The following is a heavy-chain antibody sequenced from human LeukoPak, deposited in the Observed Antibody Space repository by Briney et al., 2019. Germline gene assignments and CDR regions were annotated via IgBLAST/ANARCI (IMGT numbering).Heavy chain of an antibody. CDR2: INPNSGGT. D-gene: IGHD3-22*01. CDR3: ARDGSPFYDSSGYYYEVY. CDR1: GYTFAGYY. Sequence: GAPVKVSCKASGYTFAGYYLHWVRQAPGQGLEWMGRINPNSGGTNYAQKFQGRVTMTRDTSISTAYMELSRLRSDDTAMYYCARDGSPFYDSSGYYYEVYWGQGTLVTVSS. V-gene: IGHV1-2*06. J-gene: IGHJ4*02.